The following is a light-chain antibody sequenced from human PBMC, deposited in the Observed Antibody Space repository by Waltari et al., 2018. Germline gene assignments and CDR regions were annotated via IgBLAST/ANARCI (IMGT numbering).Light chain of an antibody. J-gene: IGKJ1*01. CDR2: YAS. V-gene: IGKV6-21*01. Sequence: IVLTQAPDFQSVTPKEKVTITCRASQSIGSSLHLDQQKPDQSPKLLSKYASQSFSRLPSRFSGRGSGTDFTLTINSLKAEAAATLYCHQSSSLPWTFGQGTKVEIK. CDR1: QSIGSS. CDR3: HQSSSLPWT.